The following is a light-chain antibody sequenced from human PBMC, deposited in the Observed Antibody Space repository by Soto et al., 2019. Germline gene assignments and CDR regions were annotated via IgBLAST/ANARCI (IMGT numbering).Light chain of an antibody. Sequence: DIQMTHSPSSLSASVGDRVTITCRASQAIRNSLGWYQQKPGKAPKRLIYATSSLEGGVPPRFSGSGSATEFTLTINNLQPEDFATYYCLQHDFYPRTFGGGTKVEI. CDR1: QAIRNS. J-gene: IGKJ4*01. CDR3: LQHDFYPRT. V-gene: IGKV1-17*02. CDR2: ATS.